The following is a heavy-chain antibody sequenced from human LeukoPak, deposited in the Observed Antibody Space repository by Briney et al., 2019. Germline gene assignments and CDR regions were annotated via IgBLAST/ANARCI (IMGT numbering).Heavy chain of an antibody. D-gene: IGHD2-15*01. CDR2: IIPIFGTA. CDR3: AESGGSPTRPLDY. Sequence: SVKVSCKASGGTFSSYAISWVRQAPGQGLEWMGGIIPIFGTANYAQKFQGRVTITADESTSTAYMELSSLRSGDTAVYYCAESGGSPTRPLDYWGQGTLVTVSS. CDR1: GGTFSSYA. V-gene: IGHV1-69*13. J-gene: IGHJ4*02.